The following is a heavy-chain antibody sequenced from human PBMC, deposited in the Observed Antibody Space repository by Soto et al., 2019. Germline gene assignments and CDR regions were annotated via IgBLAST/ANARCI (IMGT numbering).Heavy chain of an antibody. Sequence: QVQLGQSGAEVKKPWSSVNVSCKSAGGTFSSYAISWVRQAPGQGREWMGWIIPIFGTANYAQKFQGRVTITADESKSKAYMERSSLSSEDTAVYYCARRSPGPVAGTFDYWGQGPMVTVSS. J-gene: IGHJ4*02. CDR3: ARRSPGPVAGTFDY. D-gene: IGHD6-19*01. CDR1: GGTFSSYA. V-gene: IGHV1-69*19. CDR2: IIPIFGTA.